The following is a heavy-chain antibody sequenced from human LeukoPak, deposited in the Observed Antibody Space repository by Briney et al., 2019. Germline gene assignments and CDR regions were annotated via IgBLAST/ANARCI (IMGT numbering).Heavy chain of an antibody. CDR1: GFIFGRDS. J-gene: IGHJ4*02. CDR3: ARDDNEYYFDY. V-gene: IGHV3-48*01. CDR2: ISRDSDIR. D-gene: IGHD2-8*01. Sequence: GGSLTLSCAASGFIFGRDSMNWVRQAPGRGLEWISYISRDSDIRYYADSVRGRFHISRDNARNSLYLQMNSLRADDTAAYYCARDDNEYYFDYWGQGTLVTVSS.